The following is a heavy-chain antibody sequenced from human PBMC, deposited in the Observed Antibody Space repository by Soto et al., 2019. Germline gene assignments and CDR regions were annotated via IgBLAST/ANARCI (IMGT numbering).Heavy chain of an antibody. CDR3: ARRTSRAWYFCDY. J-gene: IGHJ4*02. Sequence: QVQLVQSGGEVKMPGASVKVSCKASGYTFTSYHITWVRQAPGQGLEWMGWISAYNGNTNYAQNFQGRGSMTTDSSTTTAYMELRNLRSDDTAVYYCARRTSRAWYFCDYCGRGTLVTVSS. CDR1: GYTFTSYH. CDR2: ISAYNGNT. D-gene: IGHD6-19*01. V-gene: IGHV1-18*01.